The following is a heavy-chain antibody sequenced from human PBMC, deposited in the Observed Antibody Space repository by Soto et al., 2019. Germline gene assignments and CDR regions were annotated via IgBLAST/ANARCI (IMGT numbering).Heavy chain of an antibody. CDR1: GFTFSSYA. V-gene: IGHV3-23*01. CDR2: ISGSGGST. D-gene: IGHD4-17*01. Sequence: GGSLRLSCAASGFTFSSYAMSWVRQAPGKGLEWVSAISGSGGSTYYADSVKGRFTISRDNSKNTLYLQMNSLRAEDTAVYYCAKHKADYGDYLLTDYWGQGTLVTVSS. CDR3: AKHKADYGDYLLTDY. J-gene: IGHJ4*02.